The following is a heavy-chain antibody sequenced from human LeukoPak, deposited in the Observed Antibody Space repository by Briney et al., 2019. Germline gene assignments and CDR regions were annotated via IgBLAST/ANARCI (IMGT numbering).Heavy chain of an antibody. J-gene: IGHJ3*02. CDR2: ISSSSSYI. CDR1: GFKFSSYS. Sequence: GGSLRLSCAASGFKFSSYSMEWVRQAPGKGLEWVSFISSSSSYIYYADSLKGRFTISRDNAKNSLYLQMNSLRAEDTAVYYCARPASDLLYGRSGYSYGNDAFDIWGQGTMVTVSS. V-gene: IGHV3-21*01. CDR3: ARPASDLLYGRSGYSYGNDAFDI. D-gene: IGHD5-18*01.